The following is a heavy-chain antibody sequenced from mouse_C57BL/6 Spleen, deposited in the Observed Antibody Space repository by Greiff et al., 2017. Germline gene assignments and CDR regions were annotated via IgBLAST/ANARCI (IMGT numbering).Heavy chain of an antibody. V-gene: IGHV1-72*01. CDR2: FDPNSGGT. D-gene: IGHD2-1*01. CDR3: ARVIGNYRDDY. Sequence: QVQLQQSGAELVKPGASVKLSCKASGYTFPSYWMHWVKQRPGRGLEWMGRFDPNSGGTTYNEKFKSKATLTVDKPSSTAYMQLSSLTSEDSAVYYCARVIGNYRDDYWGQGTSVTVSS. J-gene: IGHJ4*01. CDR1: GYTFPSYW.